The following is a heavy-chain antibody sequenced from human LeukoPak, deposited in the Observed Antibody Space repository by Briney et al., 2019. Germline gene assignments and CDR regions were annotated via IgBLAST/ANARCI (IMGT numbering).Heavy chain of an antibody. CDR3: ARAYSSGWSRYFDY. CDR1: GYTFTGYY. CDR2: INPNSGGT. D-gene: IGHD6-19*01. J-gene: IGHJ4*02. V-gene: IGHV1-2*02. Sequence: APVKVSCKASGYTFTGYYMHWVRQAPGQGLEWMGWINPNSGGTNYAQKFQGRVTMTRDTSISTAYMELSRLRSDDTAVYYCARAYSSGWSRYFDYRGQGTLVTVSS.